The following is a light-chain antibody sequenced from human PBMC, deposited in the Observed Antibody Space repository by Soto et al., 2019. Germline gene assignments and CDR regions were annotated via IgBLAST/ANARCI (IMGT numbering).Light chain of an antibody. V-gene: IGKV3-15*01. CDR1: QSIKNN. Sequence: EIVMTQSAATLSVSPGERATVPCRASQSIKNNLAWYQQKPGQAPRLLIYSASTRATGIPARFSGSGYGTEFTLTISSLQSEDLAVYYCQQYHEWPLTFGGGTKVDIE. CDR3: QQYHEWPLT. J-gene: IGKJ4*01. CDR2: SAS.